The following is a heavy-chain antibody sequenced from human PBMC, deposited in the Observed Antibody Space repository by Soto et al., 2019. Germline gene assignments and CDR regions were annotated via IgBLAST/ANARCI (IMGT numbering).Heavy chain of an antibody. J-gene: IGHJ4*02. CDR3: ARWSFLDY. D-gene: IGHD1-26*01. CDR2: ISGSDGKT. V-gene: IGHV3-23*01. CDR1: GFSFSSYA. Sequence: GGSLRLSCAASGFSFSSYALSWVRQAPGKGLEWVSTISGSDGKTYYADSVKGRFSISRDTSKTTLYLQMNSLRVEDTAVYYCARWSFLDYWGQGTRVTVSS.